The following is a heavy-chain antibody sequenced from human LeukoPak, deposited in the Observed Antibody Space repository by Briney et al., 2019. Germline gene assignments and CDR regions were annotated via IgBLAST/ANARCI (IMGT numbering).Heavy chain of an antibody. V-gene: IGHV3-66*02. CDR3: ARDSVDTAMIDY. J-gene: IGHJ4*02. D-gene: IGHD5-18*01. CDR1: GSTVSSNY. Sequence: GGSLRLSCAASGSTVSSNYMSWVRQAPGKGLEWVSVIYSGGSTYYADSVKGRFTISRDNSKNTLYLQMNSLRAEDTAVYYCARDSVDTAMIDYWGQGTLVTVSP. CDR2: IYSGGST.